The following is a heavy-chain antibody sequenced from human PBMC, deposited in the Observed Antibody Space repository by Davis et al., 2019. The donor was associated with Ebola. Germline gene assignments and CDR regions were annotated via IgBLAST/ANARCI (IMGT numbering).Heavy chain of an antibody. CDR1: GYTFTGYY. J-gene: IGHJ6*02. V-gene: IGHV1-2*04. CDR2: INPNSGGT. Sequence: AASVKVSCKASGYTFTGYYMHWVRQAPGQGLEWMGWINPNSGGTNYAQKFQGWVTMTRNTSISTAYMELSSLRSEDTAVYYCASSMIGSGGSRARRRYYYYGMDVWGQGTTVTVSS. D-gene: IGHD2-15*01. CDR3: ASSMIGSGGSRARRRYYYYGMDV.